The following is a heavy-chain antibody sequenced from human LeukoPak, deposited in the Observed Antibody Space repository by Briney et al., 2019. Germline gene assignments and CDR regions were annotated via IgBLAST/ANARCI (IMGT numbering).Heavy chain of an antibody. CDR3: AKGGHYSFFDY. J-gene: IGHJ4*02. Sequence: PGGSLRLSCAASGLTFRNYAMSWGREAPRKGLEWVSTISGDGTETFFADSVRGRLTISRDNSKSTVSLQMNSLRVEDMAVYYCAKGGHYSFFDYWGRGTLVIVSS. CDR2: ISGDGTET. D-gene: IGHD2-15*01. CDR1: GLTFRNYA. V-gene: IGHV3-23*01.